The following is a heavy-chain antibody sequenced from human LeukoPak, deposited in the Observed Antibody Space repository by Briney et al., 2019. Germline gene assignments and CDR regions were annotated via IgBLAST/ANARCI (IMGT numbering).Heavy chain of an antibody. CDR3: ARDSGMDYFDY. J-gene: IGHJ4*02. CDR2: VYYTGNT. Sequence: SETLSLTCTVSGGSINSYHWNWIRQPPGKGLEWIGNVYYTGNTNYNPSLKSRVTISVDTSKNLFSLRLSSLTAADTAVYYCARDSGMDYFDYWGQGTLVTVSP. CDR1: GGSINSYH. D-gene: IGHD3-10*01. V-gene: IGHV4-59*01.